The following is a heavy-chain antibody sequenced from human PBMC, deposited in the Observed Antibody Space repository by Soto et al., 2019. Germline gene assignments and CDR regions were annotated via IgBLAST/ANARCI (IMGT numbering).Heavy chain of an antibody. D-gene: IGHD4-4*01. J-gene: IGHJ6*02. Sequence: GGSLRLSCAASGFTFSSYAMHWVRQAPGKGLEWVAVISYDGSNKYYADSVKGRFTISRDNSKNTLYLQMNSLRAEDTAVHYCARDSTTVIYYYYYGMDVWGQGTTVTVSS. CDR2: ISYDGSNK. CDR1: GFTFSSYA. V-gene: IGHV3-30-3*01. CDR3: ARDSTTVIYYYYYGMDV.